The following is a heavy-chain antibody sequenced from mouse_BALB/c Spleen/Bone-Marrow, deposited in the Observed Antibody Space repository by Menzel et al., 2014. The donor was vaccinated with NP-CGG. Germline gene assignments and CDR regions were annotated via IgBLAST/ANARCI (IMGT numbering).Heavy chain of an antibody. CDR2: ISSGGST. CDR1: GFTFSSYS. D-gene: IGHD1-1*01. V-gene: IGHV5-6-5*01. CDR3: ARARFYYGKLVDY. J-gene: IGHJ4*01. Sequence: EVKLMESGGGLVKPGGSPKLSCAASGFTFSSYSMSWVRQTPEKRLEWVASISSGGSTYYPDSVKGRFTISGDNARNILYLQMSSLRSEDTAMYYCARARFYYGKLVDYWGQGTSVTVSS.